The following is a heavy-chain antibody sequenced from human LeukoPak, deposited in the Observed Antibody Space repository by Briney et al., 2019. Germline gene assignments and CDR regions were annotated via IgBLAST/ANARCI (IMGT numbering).Heavy chain of an antibody. CDR1: GFTFISYA. CDR2: ISGSGGST. D-gene: IGHD5-18*01. V-gene: IGHV3-23*01. CDR3: AKHSGLVRSYGYTDY. J-gene: IGHJ4*02. Sequence: GGSLRLSCAASGFTFISYAMSLVRQAPGKGLEWVSAISGSGGSTYYADSVKGRFTISRDNSKNTLYLQMNSLRAEDTAVYYCAKHSGLVRSYGYTDYWGQGTLVTVSS.